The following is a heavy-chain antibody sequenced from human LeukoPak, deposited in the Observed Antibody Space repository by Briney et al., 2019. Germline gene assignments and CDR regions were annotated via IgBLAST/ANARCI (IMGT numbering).Heavy chain of an antibody. CDR2: ILPDGSEK. CDR3: GRLARNAWYAVDY. D-gene: IGHD6-19*01. Sequence: GGSLRLSCAASGFAFGSYWMSWVRQAPGEGLEWVANILPDGSEKYYLDSVKGRFTISRDNPTNSLYLQINSLRAEDTALYYCGRLARNAWYAVDYWGQGTLVTVSS. J-gene: IGHJ4*02. V-gene: IGHV3-7*01. CDR1: GFAFGSYW.